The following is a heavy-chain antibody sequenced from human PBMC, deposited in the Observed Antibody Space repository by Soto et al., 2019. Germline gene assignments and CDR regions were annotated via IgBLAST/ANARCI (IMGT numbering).Heavy chain of an antibody. CDR3: ARDRPGDEGDAFDI. D-gene: IGHD3-10*01. CDR1: GLTVSSNY. V-gene: IGHV3-53*02. Sequence: EVQLVETGGGLIQPGGSLRLSCVASGLTVSSNYMNWVRQAPGKGLECVSVLYSGGSTHYAGSVKGRFIISRDNSKNTLYLQMTSLRAEDMAVYYCARDRPGDEGDAFDIWGHGTMVTVSS. CDR2: LYSGGST. J-gene: IGHJ3*02.